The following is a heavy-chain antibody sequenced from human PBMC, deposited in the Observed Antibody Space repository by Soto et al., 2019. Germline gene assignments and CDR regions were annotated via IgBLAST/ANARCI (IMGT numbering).Heavy chain of an antibody. J-gene: IGHJ5*02. V-gene: IGHV3-33*01. CDR1: GFTFSSYG. CDR2: IWYDGSNK. CDR3: ARSREWLSLDWFDP. D-gene: IGHD3-3*01. Sequence: VQLVESGGGVVQPGRSLRLSCAASGFTFSSYGMHWVRQAPGKGLEWVAVIWYDGSNKYYADSVKGRFTISRDNSKNTLYLQMNSLRAEDTAVYYCARSREWLSLDWFDPWGQGTLVTVSS.